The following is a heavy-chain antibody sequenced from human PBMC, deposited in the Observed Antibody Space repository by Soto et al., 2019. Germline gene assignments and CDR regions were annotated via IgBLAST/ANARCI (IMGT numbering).Heavy chain of an antibody. D-gene: IGHD3-10*01. CDR3: ARDPAITMGRGVSRWNYYYYMDV. V-gene: IGHV1-3*01. Sequence: ASVKVSCKVSGHPFTRYDLHLLRQAPREKLERMVSINAGNGNTKYSQKFQGRVTITRDTSVSTAYMELSSLRSEDTAVYYWARDPAITMGRGVSRWNYYYYMDVWGKGTTVTVSS. CDR1: GHPFTRYD. J-gene: IGHJ6*03. CDR2: INAGNGNT.